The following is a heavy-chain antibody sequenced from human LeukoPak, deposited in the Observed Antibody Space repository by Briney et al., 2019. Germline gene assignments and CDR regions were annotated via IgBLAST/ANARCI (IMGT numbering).Heavy chain of an antibody. CDR1: GFTFSSYG. V-gene: IGHV3-30*03. CDR3: ARGSRGSYYYYYMDV. J-gene: IGHJ6*03. Sequence: PGGSLRLSCAASGFTFSSYGMHWVRQAPGKGLEWVAVISYDGSNKYYADSVKGRFTISRDNSKNTLYLQMNSLRAEDTAVYYCARGSRGSYYYYYMDVWGKGTTVTVSS. CDR2: ISYDGSNK. D-gene: IGHD2-2*01.